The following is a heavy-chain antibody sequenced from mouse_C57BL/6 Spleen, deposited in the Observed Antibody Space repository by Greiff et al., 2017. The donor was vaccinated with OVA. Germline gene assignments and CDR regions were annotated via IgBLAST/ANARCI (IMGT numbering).Heavy chain of an antibody. D-gene: IGHD2-3*01. CDR3: ARDGYYFDY. Sequence: VQLQQSGPELVKPGASVTISCKASGYAFSSSWMNWVKQRPGKGLEWIGRIYPGDGDTNYNGKCKGKATLTADKSSSTAYMQLSSLTSEDSAVYFCARDGYYFDYWGQGTTLTVSS. J-gene: IGHJ2*01. CDR1: GYAFSSSW. CDR2: IYPGDGDT. V-gene: IGHV1-82*01.